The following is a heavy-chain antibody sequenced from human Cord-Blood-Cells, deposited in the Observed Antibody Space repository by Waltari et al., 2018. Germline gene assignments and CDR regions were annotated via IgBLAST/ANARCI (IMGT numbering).Heavy chain of an antibody. CDR1: GGSISSGGYY. J-gene: IGHJ4*02. CDR2: IYYSGST. D-gene: IGHD3-10*01. V-gene: IGHV4-31*03. CDR3: ARERPPYYYGSGSYGYYFDY. Sequence: QVQLQESGPGLVKPSQTLSLTCTVSGGSISSGGYYWSWIRQPPGKGLEWIGYIYYSGSTYYNPSLKSRVTISVDTSKNQFSLKLSSVTAADTAVYYCARERPPYYYGSGSYGYYFDYWGQGTLVTVSS.